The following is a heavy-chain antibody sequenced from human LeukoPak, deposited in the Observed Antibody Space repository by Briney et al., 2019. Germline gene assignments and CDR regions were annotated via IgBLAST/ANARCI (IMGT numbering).Heavy chain of an antibody. Sequence: RGSLRPSCAASGFTFTNYAMTWVRQAPGKGLEWFSTISGSGGSTYYADSVKGRFTISRDNSKNTLYLQMNSLRAEDTAVYYCAKCGSGWSHFDYWGQGTLVTVSS. V-gene: IGHV3-23*01. D-gene: IGHD6-19*01. CDR2: ISGSGGST. J-gene: IGHJ4*02. CDR3: AKCGSGWSHFDY. CDR1: GFTFTNYA.